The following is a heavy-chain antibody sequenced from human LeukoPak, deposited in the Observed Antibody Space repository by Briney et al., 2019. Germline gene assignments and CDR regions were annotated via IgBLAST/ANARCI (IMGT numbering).Heavy chain of an antibody. CDR3: ASMPMTTLVFDR. Sequence: PSETLSLNCTVSGGFISSHYWSWIRRPPGKGLEWIGYIYFTGSTKYNPSLQSRVTISRDMSKKQFSLSLMSVTAADTAIYFCASMPMTTLVFDRWGQGSLVTVSP. J-gene: IGHJ4*02. CDR1: GGFISSHY. D-gene: IGHD3-10*01. CDR2: IYFTGST. V-gene: IGHV4-59*11.